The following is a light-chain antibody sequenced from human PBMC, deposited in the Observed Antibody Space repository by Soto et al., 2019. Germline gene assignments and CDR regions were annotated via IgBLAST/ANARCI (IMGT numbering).Light chain of an antibody. CDR3: PQSYNIPHT. J-gene: IGKJ1*01. CDR1: QSIISY. V-gene: IGKV1-39*01. CDR2: AAS. Sequence: DMHLNKYPSSLSASVGDRVTITCGASQSIISYLHWYQHKPGRVPKLLVYAASNLQSGVPSRFGGTGSGTDFTLTIASLQPEDFATYYCPQSYNIPHTFGHGTKVDSK.